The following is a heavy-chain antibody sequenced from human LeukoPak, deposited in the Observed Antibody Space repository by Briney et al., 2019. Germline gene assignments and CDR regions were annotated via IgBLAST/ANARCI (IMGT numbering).Heavy chain of an antibody. V-gene: IGHV1-2*02. Sequence: ASVKVSCKASGYTFTNFYTHWVRQAPGQGLEWMGWINPDSGDSNSTQHFQGRVTMTRDTSISTAYMELSRLRSDDTAVYYCARGYCSGGSCYSSSGYFQHWGQGTLVTVS. J-gene: IGHJ1*01. CDR2: INPDSGDS. D-gene: IGHD2-15*01. CDR1: GYTFTNFY. CDR3: ARGYCSGGSCYSSSGYFQH.